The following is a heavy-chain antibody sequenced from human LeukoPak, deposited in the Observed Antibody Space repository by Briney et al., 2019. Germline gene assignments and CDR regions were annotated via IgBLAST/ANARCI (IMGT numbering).Heavy chain of an antibody. CDR2: INHSGST. CDR1: GGSFSGYY. V-gene: IGHV4-34*01. J-gene: IGHJ4*02. D-gene: IGHD4/OR15-4a*01. Sequence: SETLSLTCAVYGGSFSGYYWSWIRQPPGKGLEWIGEINHSGSTNYNPSLKSRVTISVDTSKNQFSLQLNSVTPEDTAIYYCARCLHDYGCLGYFDYWGQGTLVTVSS. CDR3: ARCLHDYGCLGYFDY.